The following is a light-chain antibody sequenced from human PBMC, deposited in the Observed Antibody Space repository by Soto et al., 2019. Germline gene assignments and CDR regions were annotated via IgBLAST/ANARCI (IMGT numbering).Light chain of an antibody. CDR1: SGDVGNYDL. CDR2: EVS. Sequence: QSGLTQPASVSGSPGQSITISCSGSSGDVGNYDLVSWYQQIPGKAPQLMIFEVSRRPSRVSDRFSGSKSGNTASLTISGLQAEDEGDFYCCSYAGNGAWVFGGGTKLTVL. V-gene: IGLV2-23*02. CDR3: CSYAGNGAWV. J-gene: IGLJ3*02.